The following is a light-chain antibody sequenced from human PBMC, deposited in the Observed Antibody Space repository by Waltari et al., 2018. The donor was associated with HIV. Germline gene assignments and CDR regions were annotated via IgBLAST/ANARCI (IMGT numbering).Light chain of an antibody. CDR1: SRDVGSYKV. J-gene: IGLJ1*01. V-gene: IGLV2-23*02. CDR2: EVS. CDR3: CSYAGSTTHV. Sequence: QSALTQPASVSGSPGQSITISCPGTSRDVGSYKVVSWYQKHPGKAPKLMIYEVSKRPSGVSNRFSGSKSGNTASLTISGLQAEDEADYYCCSYAGSTTHVFGTGTKVTVL.